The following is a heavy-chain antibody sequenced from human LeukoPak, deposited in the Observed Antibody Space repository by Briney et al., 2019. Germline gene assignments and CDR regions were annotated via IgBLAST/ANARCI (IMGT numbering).Heavy chain of an antibody. D-gene: IGHD3-22*01. V-gene: IGHV3-30-3*01. CDR1: GFTFSSYA. J-gene: IGHJ4*02. Sequence: GRSLRLSCAASGFTFSSYAMHWVRQAPGKGLEWVAVISYDGSNKYYADSVKGRFTISRDNSKNTLYLQMNSLRAEDTAVYYCASQYYYDRSGYYPLDYWGQGTLVTVSS. CDR2: ISYDGSNK. CDR3: ASQYYYDRSGYYPLDY.